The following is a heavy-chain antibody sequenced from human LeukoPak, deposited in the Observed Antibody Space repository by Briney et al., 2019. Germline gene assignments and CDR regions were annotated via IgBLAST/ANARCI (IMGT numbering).Heavy chain of an antibody. CDR3: ARRPAAARWKGIDY. V-gene: IGHV4-34*01. CDR2: INHSGST. CDR1: GGSFSGYY. D-gene: IGHD2-2*01. J-gene: IGHJ4*02. Sequence: SETLSLTCAVYGGSFSGYYWSWVRQPPGKGLEWIGEINHSGSTNSNPSLNSPVTISVDTSKNQFSLKLSSVTAADTAVYYCARRPAAARWKGIDYWGQGTLVTVSS.